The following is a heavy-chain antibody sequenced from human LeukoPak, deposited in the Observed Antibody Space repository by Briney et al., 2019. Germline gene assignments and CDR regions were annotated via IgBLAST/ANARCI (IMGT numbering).Heavy chain of an antibody. J-gene: IGHJ4*02. V-gene: IGHV3-20*04. Sequence: GGSLRLSCTASGFAFDAHGMSWVRQVPGKGLEWVSGINWSGGSTGYADPLRGRFTISRDNAKNSLYLQMDSLRAEDTALYYCARALITSPFYFDYWGQGTLVTVSS. CDR3: ARALITSPFYFDY. CDR2: INWSGGST. CDR1: GFAFDAHG. D-gene: IGHD2-2*01.